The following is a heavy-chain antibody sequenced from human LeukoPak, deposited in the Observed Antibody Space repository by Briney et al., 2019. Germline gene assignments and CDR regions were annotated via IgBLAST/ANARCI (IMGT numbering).Heavy chain of an antibody. CDR3: ARVHDAFDAFDI. Sequence: GGSLRLSCAASGFTFSIYRMNWVRQAPGKGLEWVSSISSSSSYIYYADSVKGRFTISRDNAKNSLYLQMNSLRAEDTAVYYCARVHDAFDAFDIWGQGTMVTVSS. CDR1: GFTFSIYR. CDR2: ISSSSSYI. V-gene: IGHV3-21*01. J-gene: IGHJ3*02.